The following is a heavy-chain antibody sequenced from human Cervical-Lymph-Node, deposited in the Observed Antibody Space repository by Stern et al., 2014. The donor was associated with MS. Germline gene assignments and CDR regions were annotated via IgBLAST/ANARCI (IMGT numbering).Heavy chain of an antibody. CDR1: GFSLSTSGVG. V-gene: IGHV2-5*02. D-gene: IGHD6-19*01. Sequence: QVTLKESGPTLVKPTQTLTLTCTFSGFSLSTSGVGVGWIRQPPGKALEWLALIYWDDDKRYSPSLKTRLTIPKDTTKNQVVLTMTNMDPVDTATYYCARKGQWRGTFNYGGQGTRVTVPS. CDR2: IYWDDDK. J-gene: IGHJ4*02. CDR3: ARKGQWRGTFNY.